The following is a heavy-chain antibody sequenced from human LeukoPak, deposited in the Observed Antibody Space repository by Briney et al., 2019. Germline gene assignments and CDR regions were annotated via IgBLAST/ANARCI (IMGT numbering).Heavy chain of an antibody. V-gene: IGHV1-18*01. Sequence: EASVKVSCKASGYTFTSYGISWVRQAPGQGLEWMGWISAYNGNTNYAQKLQGRATMTTDTPTSTAYMELRSLRSDDTAVYYCARVPRTPSRITIFGVVRDDYFDYWGQGTLVTVSS. J-gene: IGHJ4*02. D-gene: IGHD3-3*01. CDR2: ISAYNGNT. CDR1: GYTFTSYG. CDR3: ARVPRTPSRITIFGVVRDDYFDY.